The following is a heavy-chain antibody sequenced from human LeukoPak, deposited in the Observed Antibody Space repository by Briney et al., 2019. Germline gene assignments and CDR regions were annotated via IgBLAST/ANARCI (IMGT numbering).Heavy chain of an antibody. CDR1: GFTFSSYG. Sequence: GGTLRLSCAASGFTFSSYGMSWVRQAPGEGLEWVSATSGSGGSTYYADSVKGRFTISRDNSKNTLYLQMNSLRAEDTAVYYCAKLRRGGSRTQSLGYWGQGTLVTVSS. J-gene: IGHJ4*02. D-gene: IGHD1-26*01. CDR2: TSGSGGST. CDR3: AKLRRGGSRTQSLGY. V-gene: IGHV3-23*01.